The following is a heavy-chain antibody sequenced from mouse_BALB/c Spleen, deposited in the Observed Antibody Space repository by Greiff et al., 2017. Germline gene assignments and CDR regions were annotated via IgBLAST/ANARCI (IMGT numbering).Heavy chain of an antibody. Sequence: EVQLQQSGPELVKPGASVKISCKASGYSFTGYYMHWVKQSHVKSLEWIGRINPYNGATSYNQNFKDKASLTVDKSSSTAYMELHSLTSEDSAVYYCAIYYGYAMDYWGQGTSVTVSS. CDR3: AIYYGYAMDY. CDR2: INPYNGAT. V-gene: IGHV1-31*01. D-gene: IGHD2-2*01. CDR1: GYSFTGYY. J-gene: IGHJ4*01.